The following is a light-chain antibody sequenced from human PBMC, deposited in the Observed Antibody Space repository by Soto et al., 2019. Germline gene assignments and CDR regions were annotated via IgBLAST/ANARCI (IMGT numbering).Light chain of an antibody. CDR1: QSLLHSNVKTF. CDR3: MQALQTPYT. Sequence: DIVMTQSPLSLPVTPGEPASISCRSSQSLLHSNVKTFFDWYLQKPGQSPQVLIYLVSNRASGVPDRFSGSWSGTDFILKISRVEAEDVGVYYCMQALQTPYTFGQGTKLESK. V-gene: IGKV2-28*01. CDR2: LVS. J-gene: IGKJ2*01.